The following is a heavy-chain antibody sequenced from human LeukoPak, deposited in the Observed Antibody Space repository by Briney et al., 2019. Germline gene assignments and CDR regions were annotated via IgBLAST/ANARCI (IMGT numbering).Heavy chain of an antibody. CDR3: VRHDGRGGATMGAFDS. D-gene: IGHD4/OR15-4a*01. Sequence: MPSETLSLTCTVSAASISSSSHHWGWIRQSPGKGLEWIGSVYYGRTTYYSPSLDSRVTISLDTSANQFSLQLNSVTAADTAVYYCVRHDGRGGATMGAFDSWGQGSLVTVSS. CDR1: AASISSSSHH. J-gene: IGHJ5*01. V-gene: IGHV4-39*01. CDR2: VYYGRTT.